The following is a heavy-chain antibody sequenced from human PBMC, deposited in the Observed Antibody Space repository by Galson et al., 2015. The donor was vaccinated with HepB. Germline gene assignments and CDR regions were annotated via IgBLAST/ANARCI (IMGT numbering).Heavy chain of an antibody. V-gene: IGHV3-64D*06. CDR3: VTGITMIVVAHDAFDI. CDR2: ISSNGGST. CDR1: GFIFSSYA. D-gene: IGHD3-22*01. Sequence: PLRLSCPASGFIFSSYAMHWVPQAPGKGLEYVSAISSNGGSTYYADSVKGRFTISRDNSKNTLYLQMSSLRAEDTAVYYCVTGITMIVVAHDAFDIWGQGTMVTVSS. J-gene: IGHJ3*02.